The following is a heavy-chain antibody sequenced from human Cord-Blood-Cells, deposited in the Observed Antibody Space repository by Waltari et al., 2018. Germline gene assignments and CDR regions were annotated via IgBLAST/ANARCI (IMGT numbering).Heavy chain of an antibody. J-gene: IGHJ3*02. V-gene: IGHV1-69*01. CDR3: ARDRGGYDYAFDI. CDR1: GGTFSSYA. D-gene: IGHD5-12*01. Sequence: QVQLVQSGAEVKKPGSSVKVSCKASGGTFSSYAISWVRQAPGQGLEWKEGIIPIFGTANDAQKFQGRVKITADESTSTAYMELSSLRSEDTAVYYCARDRGGYDYAFDIWGQGTMVTVSS. CDR2: IIPIFGTA.